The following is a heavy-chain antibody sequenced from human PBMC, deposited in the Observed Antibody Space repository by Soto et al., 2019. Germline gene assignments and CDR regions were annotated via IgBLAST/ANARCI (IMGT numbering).Heavy chain of an antibody. D-gene: IGHD4-17*01. V-gene: IGHV1-18*01. J-gene: IGHJ1*01. CDR2: ISAYNGNT. Sequence: ASVKVSCKASGYTFTSYGISWVRQAPGQGLEWMGWISAYNGNTNYAQKLQGRVTMTTDTSTSTAYMELRSLRSDDTAVYYCARDSSMDYGDYVYFQHWGQGTLVTVSS. CDR1: GYTFTSYG. CDR3: ARDSSMDYGDYVYFQH.